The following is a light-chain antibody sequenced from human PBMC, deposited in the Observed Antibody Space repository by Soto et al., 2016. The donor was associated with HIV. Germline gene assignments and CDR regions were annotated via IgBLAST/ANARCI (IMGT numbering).Light chain of an antibody. V-gene: IGKV1-5*03. CDR2: KAS. J-gene: IGKJ1*01. CDR3: QHYKT. CDR1: QSISSW. Sequence: DIQMTQSPSTLSASVGDRVTITCRASQSISSWLAWYQQKPGKAPKLLIYKASSLESGVPSRFSGSGSGTEFTLTISSLQPDDFATYYCQHYKTFGQGTKVGNQT.